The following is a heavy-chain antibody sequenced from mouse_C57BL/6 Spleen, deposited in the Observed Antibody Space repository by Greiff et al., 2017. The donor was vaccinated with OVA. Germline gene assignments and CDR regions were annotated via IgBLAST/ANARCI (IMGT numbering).Heavy chain of an antibody. CDR3: ARVGDEGFDY. D-gene: IGHD3-3*01. J-gene: IGHJ2*01. V-gene: IGHV1-61*01. CDR1: GYTFTSYW. Sequence: QVQLQQPGAELVRPGSSVKLSCKASGYTFTSYWMDWVKQRPGQGLEWIGNIYPSDSETHYNPKFKDKSTLTVDKSSSTAYMQLSSLTSEDSAVYYCARVGDEGFDYWGQGTTLTVSS. CDR2: IYPSDSET.